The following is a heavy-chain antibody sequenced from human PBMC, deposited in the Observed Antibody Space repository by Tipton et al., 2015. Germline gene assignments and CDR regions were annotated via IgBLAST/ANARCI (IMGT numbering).Heavy chain of an antibody. Sequence: SLRLSCAASGFTFSNYWMSWARQAPGKGLEWVASIKQDGTEKSYVDSVKGRFTISRDNAKESLYLQMTSLRAEDTAFYYCATAEYNRGFLGRPLDYWGQGILVTVS. V-gene: IGHV3-7*03. CDR1: GFTFSNYW. D-gene: IGHD1-1*01. CDR3: ATAEYNRGFLGRPLDY. J-gene: IGHJ4*02. CDR2: IKQDGTEK.